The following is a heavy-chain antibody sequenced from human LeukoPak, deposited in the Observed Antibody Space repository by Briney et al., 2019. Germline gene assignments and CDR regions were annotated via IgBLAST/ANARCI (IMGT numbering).Heavy chain of an antibody. V-gene: IGHV1-46*01. CDR1: GYTFTSNY. CDR3: ARDQEGFDY. J-gene: IGHJ4*02. CDR2: IYPRDGST. Sequence: ASLTVSCKASGYTFTSNYIQWVRQGPGQGLEWMGMIYPRDGSTSYAQKFQGRVTVTRDTSTSTVHMELSGLRSEDTAVYYCARDQEGFDYWGQGTLVTVSS.